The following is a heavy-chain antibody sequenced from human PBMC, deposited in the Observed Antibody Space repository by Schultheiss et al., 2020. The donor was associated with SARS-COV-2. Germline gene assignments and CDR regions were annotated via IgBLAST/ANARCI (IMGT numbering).Heavy chain of an antibody. CDR3: ARQRVAGTPWFDP. V-gene: IGHV3-30-3*01. Sequence: GGSLRLSCAASGFTFSSYAMHWVRQAPGKGLEWVAVAPYDANEYYADSVKGRFTVSRDLSKNTLYLQMNSLRAEDTAVYYCARQRVAGTPWFDPWGQGTLVTVSS. CDR2: APYDANE. D-gene: IGHD6-19*01. CDR1: GFTFSSYA. J-gene: IGHJ5*02.